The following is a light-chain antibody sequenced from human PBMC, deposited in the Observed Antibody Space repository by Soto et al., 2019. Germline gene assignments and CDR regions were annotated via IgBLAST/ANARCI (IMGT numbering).Light chain of an antibody. J-gene: IGKJ1*01. V-gene: IGKV1-39*01. CDR3: QQSYSTPPT. Sequence: DIQMTQSPSTLSASVGDSVTITCRASQNIRNWLAWYQQKPGKAPNPLIYAASSLQSGVPSRFSGSGSGTDFTLTISSLQPEDFATYYCQQSYSTPPTFGQGTKVDIK. CDR2: AAS. CDR1: QNIRNW.